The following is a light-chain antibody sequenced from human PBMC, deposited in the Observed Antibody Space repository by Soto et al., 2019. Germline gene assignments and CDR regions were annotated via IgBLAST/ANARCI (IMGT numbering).Light chain of an antibody. J-gene: IGKJ4*01. CDR1: QSVSSSF. Sequence: EIVLTQSPGTLSLSPGERATLSCRASQSVSSSFLAWYQQKPGQAPRLLIYGASSRATGIPDRFSGSGSGTDFPLTISSLEPEDFEVYYCQQYDSSPLTFGGGTKVEIK. CDR3: QQYDSSPLT. CDR2: GAS. V-gene: IGKV3-20*01.